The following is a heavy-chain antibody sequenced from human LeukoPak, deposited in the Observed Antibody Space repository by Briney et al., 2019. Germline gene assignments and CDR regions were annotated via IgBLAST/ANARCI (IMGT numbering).Heavy chain of an antibody. CDR2: ISSRSTYR. CDR3: ARLGPGRDVSNSFDL. Sequence: PGGSLSLSCEAPGFSFSMYDMTWVRQAPGKGLEYVSSISSRSTYRFSADSVRGRFTISRDDAKNLLFLHMNSLRGDDTAVYYCARLGPGRDVSNSFDLWGQGTLVTVSS. CDR1: GFSFSMYD. D-gene: IGHD5-24*01. V-gene: IGHV3-21*06. J-gene: IGHJ4*02.